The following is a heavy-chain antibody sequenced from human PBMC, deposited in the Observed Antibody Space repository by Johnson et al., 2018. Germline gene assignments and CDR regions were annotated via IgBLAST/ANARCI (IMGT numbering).Heavy chain of an antibody. J-gene: IGHJ3*02. CDR2: IYSGGST. CDR1: GFTFSDYY. V-gene: IGHV3-66*01. CDR3: ARGSIFGDAFDI. D-gene: IGHD2/OR15-2a*01. Sequence: VQLVESGGGLVKPGGSLRLSCAASGFTFSDYYMSWIRQAPGKGLEWVSVIYSGGSTYYADSVKGRFTISRDNSKNTLYLQMNSLRAEDTAVYYCARGSIFGDAFDIWGQGTMVTVSS.